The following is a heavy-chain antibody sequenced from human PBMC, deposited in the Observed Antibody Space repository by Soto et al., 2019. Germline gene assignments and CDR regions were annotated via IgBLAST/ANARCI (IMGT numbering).Heavy chain of an antibody. D-gene: IGHD3-10*01. CDR3: ARDDARGGTPYGYFDY. V-gene: IGHV1-3*01. J-gene: IGHJ4*02. CDR2: INDGNGNT. Sequence: QVQLVQSGAEVKKPGASVKVSCKASGYTFTSYAMHWVRQAPGQRLEWMGWINDGNGNTKYSQKFQGRGTITRDTSESTAYMELSSRRSDETAVYYCARDDARGGTPYGYFDYWGQGTLVNVSS. CDR1: GYTFTSYA.